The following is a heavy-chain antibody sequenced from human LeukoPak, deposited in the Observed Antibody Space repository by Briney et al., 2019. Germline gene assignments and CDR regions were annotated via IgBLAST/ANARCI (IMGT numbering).Heavy chain of an antibody. J-gene: IGHJ3*02. Sequence: GGSLRLSCAASGFTFSDYYMSWIRQAPGKGLEWVSDISSTGDSTYYADSVKGRFTISRDNSKNTLYLQMNSLRAEDTAVYYCTTLYGSSGWYSSDAFDIWGQGTMVTVSS. CDR2: ISSTGDST. V-gene: IGHV3-23*01. D-gene: IGHD6-19*01. CDR3: TTLYGSSGWYSSDAFDI. CDR1: GFTFSDYY.